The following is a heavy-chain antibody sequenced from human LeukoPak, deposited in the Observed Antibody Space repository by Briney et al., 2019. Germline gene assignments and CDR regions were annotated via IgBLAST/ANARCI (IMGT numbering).Heavy chain of an antibody. D-gene: IGHD1-7*01. J-gene: IGHJ6*02. CDR3: ARGWELTRPYYYYYGMDV. Sequence: ASVKVSCKASGYTFTSYDINWVRQATGQGLEWMGWMNPNSGNTGYAQKFQGRVTMTRNTSISTAYMELSSLRSEDTAVYYCARGWELTRPYYYYYGMDVWGQGTTDTVSS. V-gene: IGHV1-8*01. CDR2: MNPNSGNT. CDR1: GYTFTSYD.